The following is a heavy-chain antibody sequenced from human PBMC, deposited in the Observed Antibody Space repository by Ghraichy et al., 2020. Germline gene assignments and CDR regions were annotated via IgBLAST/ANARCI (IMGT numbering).Heavy chain of an antibody. Sequence: SETLSLTCTVSGGSISTYYWNWIRQPPGKGLEWIGFVHNSGNINYNPYLKNRVTMSIDTSKNQFSLKLTSVTSADTAVYYCARQGYYDSSEDYWGQGTLVTVSS. CDR3: ARQGYYDSSEDY. D-gene: IGHD3-22*01. CDR2: VHNSGNI. CDR1: GGSISTYY. J-gene: IGHJ4*02. V-gene: IGHV4-59*08.